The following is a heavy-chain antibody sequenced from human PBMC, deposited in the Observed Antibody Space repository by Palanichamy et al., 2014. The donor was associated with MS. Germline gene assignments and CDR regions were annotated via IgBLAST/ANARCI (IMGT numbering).Heavy chain of an antibody. CDR2: IYYSGST. CDR3: ARAVYYYANWFDP. Sequence: QVQLQESGPGLAKPSETLSLTCTVPGGSISSYYWSWIRQPPGKGLEWIGYIYYSGSTNYNPSLKSRVTISVDTSKNQFSLKLSSVTAADTAVYYCARAVYYYANWFDPWGQGTLVTVSS. J-gene: IGHJ5*02. V-gene: IGHV4-59*01. D-gene: IGHD3-10*01. CDR1: GGSISSYY.